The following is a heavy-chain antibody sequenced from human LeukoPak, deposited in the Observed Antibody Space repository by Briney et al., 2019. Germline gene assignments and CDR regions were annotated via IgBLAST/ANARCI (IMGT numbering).Heavy chain of an antibody. CDR1: GGSFGSYY. CDR3: ARRSGWYCPL. J-gene: IGHJ4*02. CDR2: ISTSGNT. Sequence: SETLSLTCTVSGGSFGSYYWSWIRQPAGKGLEWIGRISTSGNTNYNPSLKSRVSMSVDTSKNQFSLKLNSVTAADTAVYYCARRSGWYCPLWGQGTLVTVSS. D-gene: IGHD6-19*01. V-gene: IGHV4-4*07.